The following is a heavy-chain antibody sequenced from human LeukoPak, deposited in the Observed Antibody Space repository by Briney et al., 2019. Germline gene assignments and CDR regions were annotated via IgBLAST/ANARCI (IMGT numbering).Heavy chain of an antibody. CDR1: GFIFSRYG. CDR2: IRYDGSNK. CDR3: ARTMVRWFDP. Sequence: GGSLRLSCAASGFIFSRYGMHWVRQAPGKGLEWVAFIRYDGSNKYFADSLKGRFTISRDNSKNTLYLQMNSLRAEDTAVYYCARTMVRWFDPWGQGTLVTVSS. J-gene: IGHJ5*02. D-gene: IGHD3-10*01. V-gene: IGHV3-30*02.